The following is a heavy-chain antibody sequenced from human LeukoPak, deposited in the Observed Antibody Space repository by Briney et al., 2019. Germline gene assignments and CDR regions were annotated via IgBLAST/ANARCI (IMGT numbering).Heavy chain of an antibody. D-gene: IGHD6-19*01. Sequence: PGGSLRLSCTASGFTFSDYTRSWVRQAPGKGVAWVSSISSTSSTIYYADSVKGRFTISRDNAKNSLYLQMNSLRDEDTAVYYCARAVAADFWGQGTQVTVSS. CDR3: ARAVAADF. CDR1: GFTFSDYT. J-gene: IGHJ4*02. V-gene: IGHV3-48*02. CDR2: ISSTSSTI.